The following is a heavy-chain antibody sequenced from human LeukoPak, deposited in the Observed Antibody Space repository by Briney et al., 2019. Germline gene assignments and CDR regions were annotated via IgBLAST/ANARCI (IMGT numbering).Heavy chain of an antibody. CDR3: ASQQLADFDY. V-gene: IGHV3-23*01. D-gene: IGHD6-13*01. CDR2: ISGSGGST. Sequence: EWVSAISGSGGSTYYADSVKGRFTISRDNSKNTLYLQMNSLRAEDTAVYYCASQQLADFDYWGQGTLVTVSS. J-gene: IGHJ4*02.